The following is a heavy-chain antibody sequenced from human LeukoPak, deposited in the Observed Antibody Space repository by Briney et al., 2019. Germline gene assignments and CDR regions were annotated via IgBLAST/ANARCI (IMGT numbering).Heavy chain of an antibody. CDR3: ARGRYCSGGNCYADY. V-gene: IGHV3-21*01. Sequence: GGSLRLSCAASGFTFSTYSMNWVRQAPGKGLEWVSCISSSSSSIYYADSLKGRFTISRDNAKNSLYLQMNSLRAKDTAIYYCARGRYCSGGNCYADYWGQGTLVTVSS. J-gene: IGHJ4*02. CDR1: GFTFSTYS. D-gene: IGHD2-15*01. CDR2: ISSSSSSI.